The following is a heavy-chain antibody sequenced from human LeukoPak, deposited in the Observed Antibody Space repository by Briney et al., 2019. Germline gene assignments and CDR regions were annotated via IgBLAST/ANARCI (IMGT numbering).Heavy chain of an antibody. J-gene: IGHJ5*02. CDR1: GYSISSGYY. D-gene: IGHD2-15*01. CDR3: ARVRRLGYCSGGSCYLARFDP. Sequence: SETLSLTCTVSGYSISSGYYWGWVRQSPGKGLEWIGSIYHSGSTYYNPSLKSRVTISVDTSKNQISLRLTSVTAADTTVYYCARVRRLGYCSGGSCYLARFDPWGQGTLVTVSS. CDR2: IYHSGST. V-gene: IGHV4-38-2*02.